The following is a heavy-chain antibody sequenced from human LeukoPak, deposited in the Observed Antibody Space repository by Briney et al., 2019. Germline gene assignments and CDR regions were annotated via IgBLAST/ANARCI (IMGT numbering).Heavy chain of an antibody. V-gene: IGHV5-51*01. CDR1: GYAFTTYG. Sequence: GESLKISCKGSGYAFTTYGIGGWRQWPGKGRDGRGIFYPGDSDTRYSPSFQGQVTISADKSISTAYLQWSSLKASDTAMYYCASQSMGGFEYPDAFDIWGQGTMVTVSS. CDR2: FYPGDSDT. J-gene: IGHJ3*02. CDR3: ASQSMGGFEYPDAFDI. D-gene: IGHD3-16*01.